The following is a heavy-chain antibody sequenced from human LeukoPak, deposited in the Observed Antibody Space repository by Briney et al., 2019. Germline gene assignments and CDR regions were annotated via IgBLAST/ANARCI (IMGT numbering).Heavy chain of an antibody. Sequence: ASVKVSCKGSGCTFTSYGISWVRQAPGQGLEWMGWISAYNGNTNYAQKLQGRVTMTTDTSTSTAYMELRSLRSDDTAVYYCARESSGWEVEYFQHWGQGTLVTVSS. D-gene: IGHD6-19*01. CDR2: ISAYNGNT. CDR3: ARESSGWEVEYFQH. CDR1: GCTFTSYG. J-gene: IGHJ1*01. V-gene: IGHV1-18*01.